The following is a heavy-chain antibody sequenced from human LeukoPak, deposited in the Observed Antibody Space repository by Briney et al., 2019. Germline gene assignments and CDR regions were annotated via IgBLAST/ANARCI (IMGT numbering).Heavy chain of an antibody. CDR3: AKLLSNSGRFLY. V-gene: IGHV3-23*01. J-gene: IGHJ4*02. CDR1: GFTFSSYG. CDR2: ISGSGGST. Sequence: GGSLRLSCAASGFTFSSYGMSWVRQAPGKGLEWVSAISGSGGSTYYADSVKGRFTISRDNSKNTLYLQMNSLRAEDTAVYYCAKLLSNSGRFLYWGQGTLVTVSS. D-gene: IGHD4-23*01.